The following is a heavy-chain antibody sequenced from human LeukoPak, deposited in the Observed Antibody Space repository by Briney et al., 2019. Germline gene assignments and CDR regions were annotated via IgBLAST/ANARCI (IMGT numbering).Heavy chain of an antibody. CDR3: AREYSSGYYDACDI. CDR1: GVSISSYY. D-gene: IGHD3-22*01. Sequence: SETLSLICPVSGVSISSYYWSWIRQPAGKGLEWIGRIYTSGSTNYNPSLKSRVTMSVDTSKNQFSLKLSSVTAADTAVYYCAREYSSGYYDACDIWGQGTMVTVSS. J-gene: IGHJ3*02. V-gene: IGHV4-4*07. CDR2: IYTSGST.